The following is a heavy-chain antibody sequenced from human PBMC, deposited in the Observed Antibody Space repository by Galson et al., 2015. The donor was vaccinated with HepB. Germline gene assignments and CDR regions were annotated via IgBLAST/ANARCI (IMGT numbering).Heavy chain of an antibody. CDR1: GGTFSSYA. V-gene: IGHV1-69*04. J-gene: IGHJ6*02. CDR2: IIPILGIA. CDR3: AGELGATQQQLVLYYYYGMDV. Sequence: SVKVSCKASGGTFSSYAISWVRQAPGQGLEWMGRIIPILGIANYAQKFQGRVTITADKSTSTAYMELSSLRSEDTAVYYCAGELGATQQQLVLYYYYGMDVWGQGTTVTVSS. D-gene: IGHD6-13*01.